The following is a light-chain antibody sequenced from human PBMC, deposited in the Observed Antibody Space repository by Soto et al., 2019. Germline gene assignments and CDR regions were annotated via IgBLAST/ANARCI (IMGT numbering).Light chain of an antibody. CDR2: KAS. J-gene: IGKJ1*01. V-gene: IGKV1-5*03. CDR3: QQYNSYSWT. Sequence: DIQMTQSPSTLSASVGDRVTITCRASQSISSWLAWYQQKPGKAPKLLIYKASSLESGVPSRFSSSGSGTEFTLTISSLQPDDFATYYCQQYNSYSWTFGQGTEVEIK. CDR1: QSISSW.